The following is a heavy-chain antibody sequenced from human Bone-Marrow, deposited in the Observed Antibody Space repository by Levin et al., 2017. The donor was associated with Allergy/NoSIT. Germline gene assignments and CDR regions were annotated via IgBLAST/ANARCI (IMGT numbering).Heavy chain of an antibody. D-gene: IGHD3-3*01. CDR2: ISYDGTNK. J-gene: IGHJ4*02. CDR3: ARARGYGVVREKVGRHIDH. V-gene: IGHV3-30*03. CDR1: GVIFTSYA. Sequence: GGSLRLSCAASGVIFTSYAMHWVRQAPGRGLEGVAIISYDGTNKYYADSVKGRFTISRDNSKRTLFLQMKNLREEDTAVYYCARARGYGVVREKVGRHIDHWGQGTLVTVSS.